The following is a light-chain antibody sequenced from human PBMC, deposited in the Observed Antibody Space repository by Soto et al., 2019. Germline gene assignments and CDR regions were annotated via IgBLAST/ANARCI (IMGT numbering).Light chain of an antibody. Sequence: DIQMTQSPSSLSASVGDRVTITCRASQSITYWLAWYQQKPGRAPKLLIYDVFNLQSGVPSRFSGSGSGTEFTITISSRQPDDSATYYCQQYHSFSFTFGQGTKLEIK. CDR3: QQYHSFSFT. CDR2: DVF. J-gene: IGKJ2*01. V-gene: IGKV1-5*01. CDR1: QSITYW.